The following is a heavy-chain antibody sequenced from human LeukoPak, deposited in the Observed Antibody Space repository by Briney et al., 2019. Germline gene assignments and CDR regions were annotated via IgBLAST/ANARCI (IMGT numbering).Heavy chain of an antibody. CDR3: TTDSRYGGSTHNGH. V-gene: IGHV3-15*07. CDR1: GFTFINAW. D-gene: IGHD1-26*01. CDR2: IKSKTDGGTT. Sequence: NPGGSLRLSCAASGFTFINAWMNWVRQAPGKGLEWVGRIKSKTDGGTTDYAAPVKGRFTISRDDSENTLYLQMNSLKTEDTAVYYCTTDSRYGGSTHNGHWGQGTLVTVSS. J-gene: IGHJ4*02.